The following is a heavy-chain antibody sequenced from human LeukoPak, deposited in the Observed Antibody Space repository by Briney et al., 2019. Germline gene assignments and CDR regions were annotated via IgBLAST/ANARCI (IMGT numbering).Heavy chain of an antibody. J-gene: IGHJ5*02. Sequence: GESMKISSKGSGYSFPNYWIGWVRQLPGKGLELMGMIYLGDSDTRYRTSLHGLVTISADKSITTAYLQWSSLKASDTAIYYSRVLEDGSGSYYNNPWFDLWGQGTLVTVSS. CDR1: GYSFPNYW. V-gene: IGHV5-51*01. CDR3: RVLEDGSGSYYNNPWFDL. D-gene: IGHD3-10*01. CDR2: IYLGDSDT.